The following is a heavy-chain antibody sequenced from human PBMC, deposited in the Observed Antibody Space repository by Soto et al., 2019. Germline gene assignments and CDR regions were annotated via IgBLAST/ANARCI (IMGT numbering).Heavy chain of an antibody. V-gene: IGHV3-23*01. D-gene: IGHD3-22*01. CDR1: GFTFSSYA. Sequence: EVQLLESGGGLVQPGGSLRLSCAASGFTFSSYAMSWVRQAPGKGLEWVSAISGSGGSTYYADSVKGRFTISRDNSKNPLYLKMISLRAEDTAVYYCAKGGLYYDESTGYYDYWGKGTLVTVSS. CDR2: ISGSGGST. J-gene: IGHJ4*02. CDR3: AKGGLYYDESTGYYDY.